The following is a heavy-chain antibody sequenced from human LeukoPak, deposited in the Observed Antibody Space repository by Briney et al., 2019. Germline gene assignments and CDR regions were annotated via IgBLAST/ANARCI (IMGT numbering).Heavy chain of an antibody. CDR2: ISGSGGST. CDR1: GFTFSSYA. J-gene: IGHJ4*02. D-gene: IGHD6-13*01. V-gene: IGHV3-23*01. CDR3: AKSVAAAGLDY. Sequence: AGGSLRLSCAASGFTFSSYAMSWVCQAPGKGLDWVSAISGSGGSTYYADSVKGRFTISRDNSKNTLYLQMNSLSAEDTAVYYCAKSVAAAGLDYRGQGTLVTVSS.